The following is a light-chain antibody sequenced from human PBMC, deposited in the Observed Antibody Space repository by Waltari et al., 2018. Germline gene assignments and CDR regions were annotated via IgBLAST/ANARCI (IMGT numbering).Light chain of an antibody. CDR1: QSVSSSY. CDR3: QQYGSSPPYT. J-gene: IGKJ2*01. Sequence: EIVLTQSPGTLSLSPGERATLSCRASQSVSSSYLACYQQKPGQAPRLLIYGASSRATGIPDRFRGSVSGTDFTLTISRLEPEDFAVYYCQQYGSSPPYTFGQGTKLEIK. CDR2: GAS. V-gene: IGKV3-20*01.